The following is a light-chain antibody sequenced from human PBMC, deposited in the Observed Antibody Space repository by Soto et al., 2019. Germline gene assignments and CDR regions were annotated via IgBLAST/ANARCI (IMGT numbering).Light chain of an antibody. V-gene: IGKV1-5*01. CDR3: KQANSYPLT. CDR2: AAS. CDR1: QSINIW. Sequence: DIQMTQSPSTLSASVGDRVTITCRASQSINIWLAWYQQKPGKAPKVLIYAASSLHSGVPSRFSGSGSGTEFTLTIRSLQPEDFATYYCKQANSYPLTFGGGTKVDIK. J-gene: IGKJ4*01.